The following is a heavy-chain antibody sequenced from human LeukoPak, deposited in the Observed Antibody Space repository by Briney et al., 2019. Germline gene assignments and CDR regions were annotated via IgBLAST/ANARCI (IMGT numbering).Heavy chain of an antibody. J-gene: IGHJ5*02. Sequence: VASVKVSCKASGYSFNMYGISWLRKAPGQGLEWMGRIRSDNRNADYAQKFQGRVSMTTDPSTSTVYMELKSLRSDDTAVYYCARRSKLVGSATWRWFDPWGQGTQVTVSS. V-gene: IGHV1-18*04. CDR3: ARRSKLVGSATWRWFDP. CDR1: GYSFNMYG. CDR2: IRSDNRNA. D-gene: IGHD6-19*01.